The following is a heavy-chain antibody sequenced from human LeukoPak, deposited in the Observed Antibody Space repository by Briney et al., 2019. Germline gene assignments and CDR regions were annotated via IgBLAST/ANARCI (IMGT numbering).Heavy chain of an antibody. V-gene: IGHV4-59*01. Sequence: ASETLSLTCTVSGGSISSYYWSWIRQPPGKGLEWIGYIYYSGSTNYNPSLKSRVTISVDTSKNQFSLKLSSVTAADTAVYYCARGIGPYYDFWSGSWYYFDYWGQGTLVTVSS. J-gene: IGHJ4*02. D-gene: IGHD3-3*01. CDR3: ARGIGPYYDFWSGSWYYFDY. CDR1: GGSISSYY. CDR2: IYYSGST.